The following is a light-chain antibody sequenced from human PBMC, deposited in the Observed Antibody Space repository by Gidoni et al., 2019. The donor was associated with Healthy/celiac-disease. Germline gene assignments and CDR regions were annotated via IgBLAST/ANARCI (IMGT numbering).Light chain of an antibody. CDR2: DAS. Sequence: DIPMTQSPSSLSASVGDRVTITCRASQSISSYLNWYQQKPGKAPKLLIYDASSLQSGVPSRFSGSGSGTDFTLTISSLQPEDFATYYCQQSYSTPTTFGQGTKVEIK. CDR3: QQSYSTPTT. CDR1: QSISSY. J-gene: IGKJ1*01. V-gene: IGKV1-39*01.